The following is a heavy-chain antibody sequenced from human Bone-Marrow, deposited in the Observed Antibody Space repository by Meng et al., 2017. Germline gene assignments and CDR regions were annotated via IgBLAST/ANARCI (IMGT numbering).Heavy chain of an antibody. J-gene: IGHJ5*02. Sequence: VVSGGGLLQPVGSLRLSCAASGFTFSSYWMHWVRQAPGKGLVWVSRINSDGSSTRYADSVKGRFTISRDNAKNTLYLQMNSLRAEDTAVYYCAREGQWLAKSWFDPWGQGTLVTVSS. CDR3: AREGQWLAKSWFDP. V-gene: IGHV3-74*01. D-gene: IGHD6-19*01. CDR1: GFTFSSYW. CDR2: INSDGSST.